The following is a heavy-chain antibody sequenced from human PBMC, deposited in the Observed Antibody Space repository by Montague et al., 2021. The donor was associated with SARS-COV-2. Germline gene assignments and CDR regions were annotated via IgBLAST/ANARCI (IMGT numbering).Heavy chain of an antibody. CDR2: IYNSGST. Sequence: SETLSLTCTVSGGSISSSSYYWGWIRQPPGKGLEWIGRIYNSGSTYYNPSLKSRVTISVDTSKNQFSLKLSSVTAADTAVYYCAGLGSPRITICGVVTHNWFDPWGQGTLVTVSS. J-gene: IGHJ5*02. D-gene: IGHD3-3*01. CDR3: AGLGSPRITICGVVTHNWFDP. V-gene: IGHV4-39*01. CDR1: GGSISSSSYY.